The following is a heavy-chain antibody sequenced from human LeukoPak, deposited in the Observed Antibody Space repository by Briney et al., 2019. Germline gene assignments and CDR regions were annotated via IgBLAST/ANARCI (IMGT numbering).Heavy chain of an antibody. Sequence: SQTLSLTCAISGDSVSGNSTAYNWIRQSPSRGLEWLGRTYYRSKWYNDYAVSVKSRITIHPDTSKNQLSLQLNSVTPDDTAVYYCARGGQGDGYSADEAFDFWGQGTMVTVSS. D-gene: IGHD5-24*01. CDR1: GDSVSGNSTA. CDR2: TYYRSKWYN. V-gene: IGHV6-1*01. J-gene: IGHJ3*01. CDR3: ARGGQGDGYSADEAFDF.